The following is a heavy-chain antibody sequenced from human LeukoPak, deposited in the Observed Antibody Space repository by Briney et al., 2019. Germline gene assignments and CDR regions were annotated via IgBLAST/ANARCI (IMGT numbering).Heavy chain of an antibody. Sequence: PGGSLRLSCAASGFTVSSSYISWVRQAPGKELEWVSAIYSGGTTYYADSVKGRFTISRDNSKNMLYLQMNSLRAEDTAMYHCARQMGESTNFDNWGQGTLVTVSS. CDR2: IYSGGTT. CDR3: ARQMGESTNFDN. V-gene: IGHV3-53*01. CDR1: GFTVSSSY. D-gene: IGHD2-2*01. J-gene: IGHJ4*02.